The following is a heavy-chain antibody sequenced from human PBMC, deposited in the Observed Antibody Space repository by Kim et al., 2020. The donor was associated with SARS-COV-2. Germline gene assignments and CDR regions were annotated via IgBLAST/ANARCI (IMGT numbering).Heavy chain of an antibody. CDR2: IYYSGST. V-gene: IGHV4-39*01. CDR3: AICIAAAGWFDP. J-gene: IGHJ5*02. CDR1: GGSISSSSYY. Sequence: SETLSLTCTVSGGSISSSSYYWGWIRQPPGKGLEWIGSIYYSGSTYYNPSLKSRVTISVDTSKNQFSLKLSSVTAADTAVYYCAICIAAAGWFDPWGQGTLVTVSS. D-gene: IGHD6-13*01.